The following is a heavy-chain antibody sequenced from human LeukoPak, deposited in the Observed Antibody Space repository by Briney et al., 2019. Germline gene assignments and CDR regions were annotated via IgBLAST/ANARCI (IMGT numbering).Heavy chain of an antibody. CDR3: AREAFYCSSTSCYFPRGVPKIFDP. V-gene: IGHV1-3*01. CDR2: INAGNGNT. J-gene: IGHJ5*02. Sequence: GASVKVSCKASGYTFTSYAMHWVRQAPGQRLEWMGWINAGNGNTKYSQKFQGRVTITRDTSASTAYMELSSLRSEDTAVYYCAREAFYCSSTSCYFPRGVPKIFDPWGQGTLVTVSS. D-gene: IGHD2-2*01. CDR1: GYTFTSYA.